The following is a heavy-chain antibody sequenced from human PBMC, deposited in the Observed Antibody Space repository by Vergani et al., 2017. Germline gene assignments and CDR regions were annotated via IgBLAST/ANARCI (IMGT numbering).Heavy chain of an antibody. CDR3: ARFLTGTTIYYYYGMDV. CDR2: IYHSGST. J-gene: IGHJ6*02. CDR1: GGSISSSNW. D-gene: IGHD1-20*01. Sequence: QVQLQESGPGLVKPSGTLSLTCAVSGGSISSSNWWSWVRQPPGTRLEWIGEIYHSGSTNYNPSLKSRVTISVDKSKNQFSLKLSSVTAADTAVYYCARFLTGTTIYYYYGMDVWGQGTTVTVSS. V-gene: IGHV4-4*02.